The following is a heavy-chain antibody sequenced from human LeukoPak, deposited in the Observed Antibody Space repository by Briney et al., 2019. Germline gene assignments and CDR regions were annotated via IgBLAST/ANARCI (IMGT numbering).Heavy chain of an antibody. D-gene: IGHD1-7*01. CDR1: GGSISSGDYY. CDR3: AARITGANYFDS. V-gene: IGHV4-30-4*01. CDR2: IYYSGST. Sequence: SETLSLTCTVSGGSISSGDYYWNWIRQPPGKGLEWIGYIYYSGSTYYNPSLKGRLTISVDTSKGQLSLKLNSVTAADTAVYYCAARITGANYFDSWGQGTPVTVSS. J-gene: IGHJ4*02.